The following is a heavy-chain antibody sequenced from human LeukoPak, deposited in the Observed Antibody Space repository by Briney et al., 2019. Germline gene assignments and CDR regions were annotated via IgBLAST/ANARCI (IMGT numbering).Heavy chain of an antibody. D-gene: IGHD3-16*01. CDR2: LYHSGST. Sequence: SETLSLTCTVSGGSVSNYYWSWIRQPPGKGLEWIAYLYHSGSTNYNPSLKSRVTISVDTSKNQFSLKLSSVTAADTAVYYCARGAYYWYFDLWGRGALVTVSS. V-gene: IGHV4-59*02. CDR1: GGSVSNYY. CDR3: ARGAYYWYFDL. J-gene: IGHJ2*01.